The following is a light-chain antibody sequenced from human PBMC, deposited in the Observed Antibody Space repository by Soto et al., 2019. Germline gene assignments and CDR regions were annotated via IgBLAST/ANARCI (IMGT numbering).Light chain of an antibody. Sequence: DIVMTQSPDSPAVSLGERATINCKSSQSVLYSSNNKNYLAWYQQKPGQPPKLLIYWASTRESGVPDRFSCSGSGTDFTLTIGSLQAEDVAVYYCQQYYSTPLTFGGGTKVEIK. CDR1: QSVLYSSNNKNY. J-gene: IGKJ4*01. CDR2: WAS. V-gene: IGKV4-1*01. CDR3: QQYYSTPLT.